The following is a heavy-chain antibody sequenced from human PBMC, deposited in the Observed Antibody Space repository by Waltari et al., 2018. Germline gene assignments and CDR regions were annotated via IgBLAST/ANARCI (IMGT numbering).Heavy chain of an antibody. Sequence: QVQLVESGGGVVQPGRSLRLSCAASGFTFSSFAMHWVRQAPGKGLEWVAFISYDGSNKYYADSVKGRFTISRDNSKNTLYLQMNSLRAEDTAVYYCARESGYYWGQGTPVTVSS. CDR1: GFTFSSFA. D-gene: IGHD3-10*01. V-gene: IGHV3-30-3*01. CDR3: ARESGYY. J-gene: IGHJ4*02. CDR2: ISYDGSNK.